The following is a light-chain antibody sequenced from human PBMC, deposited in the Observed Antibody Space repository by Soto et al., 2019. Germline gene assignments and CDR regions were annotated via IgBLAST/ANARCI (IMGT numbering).Light chain of an antibody. V-gene: IGKV1-5*01. CDR3: QQYNSIRLT. Sequence: DIQMTQSPSTLSASVGDRVTITCRASQSISSWLAWYQQKPGKAPKLLIYDAPSLESGVPSRFSGSGSGTEFTLTISSLQPDDFATYYCQQYNSIRLTFGGGTKVEIK. CDR2: DAP. CDR1: QSISSW. J-gene: IGKJ4*01.